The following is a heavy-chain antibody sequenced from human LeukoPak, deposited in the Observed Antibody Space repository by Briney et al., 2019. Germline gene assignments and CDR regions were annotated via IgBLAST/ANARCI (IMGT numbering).Heavy chain of an antibody. D-gene: IGHD2/OR15-2a*01. CDR2: ISPSGTT. J-gene: IGHJ5*02. CDR3: ARDFYASGFYFWFDP. Sequence: SETLSLTCTVSGGYTGSHYWSWIRQPAGKGLEWIGRISPSGTTHYNPSLGSRVTMAVDTSKNYFSLRLSSVTAADTAVYYCARDFYASGFYFWFDPWGQGMLVTVSS. CDR1: GGYTGSHY. V-gene: IGHV4-4*07.